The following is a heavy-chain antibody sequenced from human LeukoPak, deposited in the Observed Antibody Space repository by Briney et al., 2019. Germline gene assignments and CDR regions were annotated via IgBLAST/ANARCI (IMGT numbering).Heavy chain of an antibody. CDR2: IYYSGST. D-gene: IGHD1-26*01. J-gene: IGHJ3*02. V-gene: IGHV4-59*01. CDR3: ARVGATIDAFDI. CDR1: GGSISSYY. Sequence: SSETLSLTCTVSGGSISSYYWSWIRQPPGKGLEWIGYIYYSGSTNYNPSLKSRVTISVDTSKNQFSLKLSSVTAADTAVYYCARVGATIDAFDIWGQGTMVTVSS.